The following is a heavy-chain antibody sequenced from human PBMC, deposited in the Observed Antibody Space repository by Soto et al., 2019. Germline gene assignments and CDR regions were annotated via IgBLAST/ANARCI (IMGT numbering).Heavy chain of an antibody. Sequence: GESIKISCKGAGYSFASYGSGWVRQMPGKGLEWMGIIYPGDSDTRYSPSFQGQVTISADKSISTAYLQWSSLKASDTAMYYCARLTAGGSYGVRNWGQGTLVTVSS. CDR1: GYSFASYG. CDR2: IYPGDSDT. V-gene: IGHV5-51*01. J-gene: IGHJ4*02. CDR3: ARLTAGGSYGVRN. D-gene: IGHD1-26*01.